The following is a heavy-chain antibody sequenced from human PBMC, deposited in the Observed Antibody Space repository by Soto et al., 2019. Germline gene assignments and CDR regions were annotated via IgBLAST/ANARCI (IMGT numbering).Heavy chain of an antibody. CDR2: INHSGST. Sequence: SEILSLTCAVYGGSFSGYYWSWIRQPPGKGLEWIGEINHSGSTNYNPSLKSRVTISVDTSKNQFSLKLSSVTAADTAVYYCARTGNYGDYRDAFDIWGQGTMVTVSS. V-gene: IGHV4-34*01. CDR3: ARTGNYGDYRDAFDI. D-gene: IGHD4-17*01. J-gene: IGHJ3*02. CDR1: GGSFSGYY.